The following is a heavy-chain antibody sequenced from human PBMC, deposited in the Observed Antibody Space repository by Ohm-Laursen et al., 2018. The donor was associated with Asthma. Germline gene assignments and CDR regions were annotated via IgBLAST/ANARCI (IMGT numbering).Heavy chain of an antibody. D-gene: IGHD2-21*01. V-gene: IGHV3-21*04. CDR1: GFTFSSYS. CDR3: ARITYCGGDCYLFDI. J-gene: IGHJ3*02. Sequence: SLRLSCAASGFTFSSYSMNWVRQAPGKGLEWVSSISSSSSYIYYADSVKGRFTISRDNAKNSLYLQMNSLRAADTAVYYCARITYCGGDCYLFDIWGQGTMVTVSS. CDR2: ISSSSSYI.